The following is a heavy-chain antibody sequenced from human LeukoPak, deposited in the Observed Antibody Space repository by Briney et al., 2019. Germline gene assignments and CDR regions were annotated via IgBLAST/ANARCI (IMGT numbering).Heavy chain of an antibody. V-gene: IGHV1-18*01. Sequence: ASVEVSCKASGYTFTSYGISWVRQAPGQGLEWMGWISAYNGNTNYAQKLQGRVTMTTDTSTGTAYMELRSLRSDDTAVYYCARGATISSGWITFDPWGQGTLVTVSS. CDR1: GYTFTSYG. CDR3: ARGATISSGWITFDP. CDR2: ISAYNGNT. D-gene: IGHD3-22*01. J-gene: IGHJ5*02.